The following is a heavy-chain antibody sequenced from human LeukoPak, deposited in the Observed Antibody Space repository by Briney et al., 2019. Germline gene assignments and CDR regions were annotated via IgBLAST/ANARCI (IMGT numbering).Heavy chain of an antibody. D-gene: IGHD2-15*01. CDR3: ARDCSGGSCYSEYYGMDV. V-gene: IGHV4-31*03. CDR1: GGSISSGGYY. J-gene: IGHJ6*02. Sequence: PSETLSLTCTVSGGSISSGGYYWGWIRQHPGKGLEWIGYIYYSGSTYYNPSLKSRVTISVDTSKNQFSLKLSSVTAADTAVYYCARDCSGGSCYSEYYGMDVWGQGTTVTVSS. CDR2: IYYSGST.